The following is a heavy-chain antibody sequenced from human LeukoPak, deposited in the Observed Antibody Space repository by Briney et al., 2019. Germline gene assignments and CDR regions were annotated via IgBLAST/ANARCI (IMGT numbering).Heavy chain of an antibody. Sequence: SETLSLTCTVSGGSISSGDYYWSWIRQPPGKGLEWIGYIYYSGSTYYNPSLKSRVTISVDTSKNQFSLKLSSVTAADTAVYYCARYCSSTSCYSPDYWGQGTLVTVSS. J-gene: IGHJ4*02. V-gene: IGHV4-30-4*08. CDR3: ARYCSSTSCYSPDY. CDR1: GGSISSGDYY. D-gene: IGHD2-2*02. CDR2: IYYSGST.